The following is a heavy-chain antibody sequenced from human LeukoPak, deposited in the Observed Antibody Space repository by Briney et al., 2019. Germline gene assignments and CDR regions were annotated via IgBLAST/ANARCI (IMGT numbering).Heavy chain of an antibody. D-gene: IGHD1-26*01. J-gene: IGHJ4*02. Sequence: ASVKVSCKASGYTFTGYYMHWVRQAPGQGVEWMGWINPNSGGTNYAQKFQGRVTMTRDTSISTAYMELSRLRSDDTAVYYCARVVGATFPYFDYWGQGTLVTVSS. CDR3: ARVVGATFPYFDY. CDR1: GYTFTGYY. CDR2: INPNSGGT. V-gene: IGHV1-2*02.